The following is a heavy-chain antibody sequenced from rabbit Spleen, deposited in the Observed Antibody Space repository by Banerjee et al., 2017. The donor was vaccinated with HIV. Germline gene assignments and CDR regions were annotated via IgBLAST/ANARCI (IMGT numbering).Heavy chain of an antibody. CDR2: INTKSAEN. CDR1: GFSCYYKCV. Sequence: LEESGGGLVQPEGSLTLTCTASGFSCYYKCVMCWVRQAPGKGLEWIACINTKSAENVYATWSKGRFTISKTSSTTVTLQVTSLTAADTATYLCARASVGFNGYNHAYYYGMDLWGQGTLVTVS. CDR3: ARASVGFNGYNHAYYYGMDL. V-gene: IGHV1S45*01. J-gene: IGHJ6*01. D-gene: IGHD6-1*01.